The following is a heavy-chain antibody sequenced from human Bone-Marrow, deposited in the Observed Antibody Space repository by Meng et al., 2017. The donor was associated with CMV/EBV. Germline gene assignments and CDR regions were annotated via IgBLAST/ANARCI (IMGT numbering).Heavy chain of an antibody. D-gene: IGHD4-23*01. CDR3: AGSMVVTPRNWFDP. Sequence: SCAASGFTFSSYAMHWVRQAPGKGLEWVAVISYDGSNKYYADSVKGRFTISRDNSKNTLYLQMNSLRTEDTAVYYCAGSMVVTPRNWFDPWGQGTLVTVSS. V-gene: IGHV3-30*04. J-gene: IGHJ5*02. CDR2: ISYDGSNK. CDR1: GFTFSSYA.